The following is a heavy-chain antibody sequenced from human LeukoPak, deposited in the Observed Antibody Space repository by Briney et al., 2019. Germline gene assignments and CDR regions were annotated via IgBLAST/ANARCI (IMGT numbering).Heavy chain of an antibody. Sequence: SETLSLTCTVSGGSISSSSYYWGWIRQPPGKGLEWIGSIYYSGSTYYNPSLKSRVTISVDTSKNQFSLKLSSVTAADTAVYYCARGLSDMHCSSTSCPKSVWFDPWGQGTLVTVSS. CDR3: ARGLSDMHCSSTSCPKSVWFDP. J-gene: IGHJ5*02. V-gene: IGHV4-39*01. CDR2: IYYSGST. D-gene: IGHD2-2*01. CDR1: GGSISSSSYY.